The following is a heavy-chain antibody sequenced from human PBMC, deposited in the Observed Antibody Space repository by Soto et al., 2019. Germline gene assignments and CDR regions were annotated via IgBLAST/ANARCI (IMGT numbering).Heavy chain of an antibody. CDR2: ISYDGSNK. J-gene: IGHJ4*02. CDR1: GFTFSSYG. V-gene: IGHV3-30*18. CDR3: AKMGESSGWYRPFDY. D-gene: IGHD6-19*01. Sequence: QVQLVESGGGVVQPGRSLRLSCAASGFTFSSYGMHWVRQAPGKGLEWVAVISYDGSNKYYADSVKGRFTISRDNSKNTLYLQMNSLRAEDTAVYYCAKMGESSGWYRPFDYWGQGTLVTVSS.